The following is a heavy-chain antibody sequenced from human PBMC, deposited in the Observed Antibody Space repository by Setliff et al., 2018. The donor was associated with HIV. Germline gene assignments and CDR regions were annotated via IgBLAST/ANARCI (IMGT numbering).Heavy chain of an antibody. J-gene: IGHJ6*02. CDR1: GGSISGYY. CDR2: IYYSGST. CDR3: ARESQQYYDIFTGFNYYYVMDV. D-gene: IGHD3-9*01. V-gene: IGHV4-59*01. Sequence: PSETLSLTCNVSGGSISGYYWSWVRQPPGKGLEWIGYIYYSGSTNYNPSLRSRVTISVDTSKNQVSLRLTSVTSADTALYYCARESQQYYDIFTGFNYYYVMDVWVRGITVTVS.